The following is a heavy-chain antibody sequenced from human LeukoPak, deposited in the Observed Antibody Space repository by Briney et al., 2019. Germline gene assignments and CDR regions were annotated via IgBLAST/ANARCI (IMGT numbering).Heavy chain of an antibody. J-gene: IGHJ4*02. CDR1: GGCISSYY. D-gene: IGHD3-16*02. CDR3: ARYVWGSYPTFEDY. V-gene: IGHV4-59*01. CDR2: ISYSGST. Sequence: SGPTPVHPSETLSLTCTVSGGCISSYYWSWIRQPPGKGLEWIGYISYSGSTNYNPSLKSRVTISVDTSKNQFSLKLSSVTAADTAVYYCARYVWGSYPTFEDYWGQGTLVTVSS.